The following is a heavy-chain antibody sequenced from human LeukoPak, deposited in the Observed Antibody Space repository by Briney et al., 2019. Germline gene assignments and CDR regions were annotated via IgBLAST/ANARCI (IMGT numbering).Heavy chain of an antibody. CDR2: IIPMSGTA. CDR1: GGTFSTFG. V-gene: IGHV1-69*01. Sequence: GSSVKVSCKASGGTFSTFGISWVRQAPGQGLEWMGGIIPMSGTANYAQKFQGRVTITADESTSTAYMELSSLRSEDTAVYYCARGVIAAAEWFDPWGQGTLVTVSS. CDR3: ARGVIAAAEWFDP. D-gene: IGHD6-13*01. J-gene: IGHJ5*02.